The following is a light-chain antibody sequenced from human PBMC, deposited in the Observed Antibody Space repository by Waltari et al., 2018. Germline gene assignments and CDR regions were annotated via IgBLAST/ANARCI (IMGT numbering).Light chain of an antibody. CDR1: QSVLYSSNNKNY. Sequence: DIVMTQSPDSLAVSLVETATINCKSSQSVLYSSNNKNYLVWYQQKPGQPPKVVIYWASTRASGVPDRFSGTGSGTDFTLTISSLQAEDVAVYYCQQLYSVPITFGQGTRLEIK. V-gene: IGKV4-1*01. J-gene: IGKJ5*01. CDR3: QQLYSVPIT. CDR2: WAS.